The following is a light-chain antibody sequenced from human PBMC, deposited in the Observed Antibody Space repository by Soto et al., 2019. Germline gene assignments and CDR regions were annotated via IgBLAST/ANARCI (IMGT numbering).Light chain of an antibody. V-gene: IGKV3-20*01. CDR3: QHYGSSPIT. CDR2: GAS. CDR1: QSVGSN. Sequence: ESVLTQSPGTLSLSPGERATLSCRASQSVGSNLAWYQQKPGQAPRLLISGASSRATGIPDRFSGSGSGTDFTLTISRLEPEDFALYFCQHYGSSPITFGQGTRLEIK. J-gene: IGKJ5*01.